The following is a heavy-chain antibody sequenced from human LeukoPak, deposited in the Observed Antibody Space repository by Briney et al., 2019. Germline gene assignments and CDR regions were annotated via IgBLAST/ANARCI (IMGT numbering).Heavy chain of an antibody. J-gene: IGHJ4*02. D-gene: IGHD6-6*01. CDR1: IVSISTHY. V-gene: IGHV4-59*11. CDR2: VFYTGST. Sequence: KASETLSLTCSVSIVSISTHYWSWIRQSPGKGLEWVGYVFYTGSTNYNPSLKSRVTLSVDTSKNQFSLKLTSVTAADTAVYYCARAHPAYSSSSGFDYWGQGTLVTVSS. CDR3: ARAHPAYSSSSGFDY.